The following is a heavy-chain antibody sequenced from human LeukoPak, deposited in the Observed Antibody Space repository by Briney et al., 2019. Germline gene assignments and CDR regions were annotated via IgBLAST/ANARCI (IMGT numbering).Heavy chain of an antibody. Sequence: PGGSLRLSCAASGFTFSSYAMHWVRQAPGKGLEWVAVISYVGSNKYYADSVKGRFTISRDNSKNTLYLQMNSLRAEDTAVYYCARGPSPRPAAAGTRAFDYWGQGTLVTVSS. J-gene: IGHJ4*02. D-gene: IGHD6-13*01. CDR3: ARGPSPRPAAAGTRAFDY. CDR1: GFTFSSYA. CDR2: ISYVGSNK. V-gene: IGHV3-30*01.